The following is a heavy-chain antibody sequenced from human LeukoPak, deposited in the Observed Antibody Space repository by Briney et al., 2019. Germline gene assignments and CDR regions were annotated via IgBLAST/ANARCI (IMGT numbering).Heavy chain of an antibody. CDR1: GFTFSSYW. CDR2: INSDGSST. D-gene: IGHD6-13*01. CDR3: ARAGEAAAGYYYYGMDV. J-gene: IGHJ6*02. Sequence: GGSLRLSWAASGFTFSSYWMHWVRQAPVKGLVWVSRINSDGSSTSYADSVKGRFTISRDNAKNTLYLQMNSLRAEDTAVYYCARAGEAAAGYYYYGMDVWGQGTTVTVSS. V-gene: IGHV3-74*01.